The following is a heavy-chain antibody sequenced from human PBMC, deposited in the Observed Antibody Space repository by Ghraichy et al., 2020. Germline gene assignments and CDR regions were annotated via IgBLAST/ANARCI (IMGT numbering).Heavy chain of an antibody. CDR3: ARGGDYGDHSWFDP. CDR2: IYYSGST. D-gene: IGHD4-17*01. J-gene: IGHJ5*02. V-gene: IGHV4-31*03. CDR1: GGSISSGGYY. Sequence: LRLSCTVSGGSISSGGYYWSWIRQHPGKGLEWIGYIYYSGSTYYNPSLKSRVTISVDTSKNQFSLKLSSVTAADTAVYYCARGGDYGDHSWFDPWGQGTLVTVSS.